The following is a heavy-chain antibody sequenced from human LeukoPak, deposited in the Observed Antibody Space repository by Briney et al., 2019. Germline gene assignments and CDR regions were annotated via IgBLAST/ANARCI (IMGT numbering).Heavy chain of an antibody. D-gene: IGHD3-10*02. V-gene: IGHV4-39*07. Sequence: PSEILSLTCTVSGGYTSSANHHWGWVRQAPGKGLEWIGSIHHSGSTNYNPSLKSRVSISVDTSKNQFSLKVHSVTAADTAVYYCARALYYYVPPIDSWGQGTLVIVSS. CDR2: IHHSGST. CDR1: GGYTSSANHH. J-gene: IGHJ4*02. CDR3: ARALYYYVPPIDS.